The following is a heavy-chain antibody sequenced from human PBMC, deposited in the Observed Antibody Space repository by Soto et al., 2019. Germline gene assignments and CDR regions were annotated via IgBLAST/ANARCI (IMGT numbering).Heavy chain of an antibody. CDR3: AREGSQSGAYYYYYGMDV. Sequence: PSETLSLTCTVSGGSISSYYWSGILQPPGKGLEWIGYIYYSGSTNYNPSLKSRVTISVDTSKNQFSLKLSSVTAADTAVYYCAREGSQSGAYYYYYGMDVWGQGTTVTVSS. CDR2: IYYSGST. CDR1: GGSISSYY. D-gene: IGHD1-26*01. J-gene: IGHJ6*02. V-gene: IGHV4-59*13.